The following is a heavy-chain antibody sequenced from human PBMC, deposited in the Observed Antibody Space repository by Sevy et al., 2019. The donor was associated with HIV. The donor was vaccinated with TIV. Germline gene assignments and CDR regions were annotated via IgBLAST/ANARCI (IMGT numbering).Heavy chain of an antibody. CDR1: GIIFTTSG. CDR2: ISYDGSNK. J-gene: IGHJ4*02. V-gene: IGHV3-30*03. D-gene: IGHD3-22*01. CDR3: ARDEDSSGYYYY. Sequence: GGSLRLSCAVSGIIFTTSGMHWVRQAPGKGLEWVALISYDGSNKYSADSVKGRFTISRDNSKNTLYLQMNSLRAEDTAVYYCARDEDSSGYYYYWGQGTLVTVSS.